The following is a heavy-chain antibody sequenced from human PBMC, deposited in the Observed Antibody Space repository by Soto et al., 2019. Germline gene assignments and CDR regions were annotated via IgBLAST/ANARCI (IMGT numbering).Heavy chain of an antibody. V-gene: IGHV3-30*18. CDR3: ANSWTTLTTGFDF. J-gene: IGHJ4*02. D-gene: IGHD4-17*01. Sequence: GGSLRLSCVASGFTFSNYAMHWVRQTPGKGLGWVAVISSDGSEKYYLDSVRDRFTISRDNSKNTLYLQMNNLRPEDTAMYYCANSWTTLTTGFDFWGQGALVTVSS. CDR2: ISSDGSEK. CDR1: GFTFSNYA.